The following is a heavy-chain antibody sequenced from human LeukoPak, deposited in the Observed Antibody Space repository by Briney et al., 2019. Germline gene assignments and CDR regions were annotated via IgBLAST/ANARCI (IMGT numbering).Heavy chain of an antibody. V-gene: IGHV1-18*01. J-gene: IGHJ4*02. Sequence: ASVKVSCKPSGYTFTNYGISWVRQAPGQGLEWMGWISAYNGNTNYAQKLQGRVTMTTDISTSTAYMELRSLRSGDTAVYYCARDEIVGATQIDYWGQGTLVTVSS. CDR2: ISAYNGNT. CDR3: ARDEIVGATQIDY. CDR1: GYTFTNYG. D-gene: IGHD1-26*01.